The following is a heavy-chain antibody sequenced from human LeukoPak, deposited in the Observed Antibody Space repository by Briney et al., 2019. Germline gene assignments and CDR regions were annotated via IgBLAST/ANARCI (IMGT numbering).Heavy chain of an antibody. CDR2: INHSGST. J-gene: IGHJ4*02. CDR1: GGSFSGYY. Sequence: SETLSLTCAVYGGSFSGYYWSWIRQPPGKGLEWIGEINHSGSTNYNPSLKSRVTISVDTSKNQFSLKLSSVTAADTAVYYCARSLLWFGELTLDYWGQGTLVTVSS. CDR3: ARSLLWFGELTLDY. V-gene: IGHV4-34*01. D-gene: IGHD3-10*01.